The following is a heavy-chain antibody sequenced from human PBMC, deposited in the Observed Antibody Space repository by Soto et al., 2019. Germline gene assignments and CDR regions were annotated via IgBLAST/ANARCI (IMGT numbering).Heavy chain of an antibody. J-gene: IGHJ3*02. CDR2: IIPILGIA. D-gene: IGHD3-3*01. CDR3: ARGRRFLEWSYDAFDI. CDR1: GGTFSSYT. Sequence: ASVKVSCKASGGTFSSYTISWVRQAPGQGLEWMGRIIPILGIANYAQKFQGRVTITADKSTSTAYMELSSLRSEDTAVYYCARGRRFLEWSYDAFDIWGQGTMVTVSS. V-gene: IGHV1-69*02.